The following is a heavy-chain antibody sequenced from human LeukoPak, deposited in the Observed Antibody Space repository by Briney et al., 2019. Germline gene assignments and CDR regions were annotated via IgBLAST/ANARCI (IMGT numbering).Heavy chain of an antibody. V-gene: IGHV4-61*02. D-gene: IGHD3-16*02. CDR2: IYASGST. Sequence: TPSLTCTVSGGSISSGSYYWSWIRQPAGKGLEWIGRIYASGSTNYNSSLKSRVTISVDTSKNQFSLKLSSVTAADTAVYYCARWGGIYAFDIWGQGTMVTVSS. J-gene: IGHJ3*02. CDR3: ARWGGIYAFDI. CDR1: GGSISSGSYY.